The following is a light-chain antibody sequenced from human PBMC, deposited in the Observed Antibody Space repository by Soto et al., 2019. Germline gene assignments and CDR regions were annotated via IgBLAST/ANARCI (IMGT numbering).Light chain of an antibody. CDR3: QHLNSFPIT. V-gene: IGKV1-9*01. CDR2: AAS. J-gene: IGKJ5*01. Sequence: DIQLTQSPSFLSASVGDRVTITCRASQGISSYLAWYQQKPGKAPKLLIYAASTLQSGVPSRFSCSGSGTEFTLTISSLPPEDFATYYCQHLNSFPITFGQGTRLEIK. CDR1: QGISSY.